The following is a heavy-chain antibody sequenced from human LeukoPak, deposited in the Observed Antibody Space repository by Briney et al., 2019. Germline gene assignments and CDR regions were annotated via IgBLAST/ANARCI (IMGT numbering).Heavy chain of an antibody. CDR1: GYSFTSYW. CDR2: INPGDSET. V-gene: IGHV5-51*01. Sequence: HGESLKISCKGSGYSFTSYWIGWVGQMPGKGLEWMGIINPGDSETKYSPSFPGQVTISADKSISTAYLQWSSLKASDTAMYYCARPGYRSRYFDYWGQGSLVTVSS. J-gene: IGHJ4*02. CDR3: ARPGYRSRYFDY. D-gene: IGHD1-14*01.